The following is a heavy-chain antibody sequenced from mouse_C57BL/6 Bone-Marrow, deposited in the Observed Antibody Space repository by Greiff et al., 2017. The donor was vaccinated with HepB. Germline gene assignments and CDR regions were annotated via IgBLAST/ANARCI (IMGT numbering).Heavy chain of an antibody. V-gene: IGHV1-54*01. J-gene: IGHJ4*01. CDR3: ARCPFYYAMDY. Sequence: VQLQQSGAELVRPGTSVKVSCKASGYSFTNYLIEWVKQRPGQGLEWIGVINPGSGGTNYNEQFKGKATLTADKSSSTAYMQLRSLPSEDSAVYFCARCPFYYAMDYWGQGTSVTVSS. CDR2: INPGSGGT. CDR1: GYSFTNYL.